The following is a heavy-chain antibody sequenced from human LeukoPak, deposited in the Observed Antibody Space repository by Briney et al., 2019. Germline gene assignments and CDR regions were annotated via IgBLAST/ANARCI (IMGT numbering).Heavy chain of an antibody. V-gene: IGHV1-8*03. CDR3: ARGGAVAAHYYYYYMDV. CDR2: MNPNSGNT. Sequence: ASVKVSCKASGYTFTSYGITWVRQAPGQGLEWMGWMNPNSGNTGYAQKFQGRVTITRNTSISTAYMELSSLRSEDTAVYYCARGGAVAAHYYYYYMDVWGKGTTVTVSS. CDR1: GYTFTSYG. J-gene: IGHJ6*03. D-gene: IGHD6-19*01.